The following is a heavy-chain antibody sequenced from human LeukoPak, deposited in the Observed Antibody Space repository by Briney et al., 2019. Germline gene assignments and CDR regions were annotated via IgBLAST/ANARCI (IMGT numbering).Heavy chain of an antibody. CDR2: IKQDGSEK. J-gene: IGHJ4*02. Sequence: GGSLRLSCAASGFTFSSYWMSWVRQAPGKGLEWVANIKQDGSEKYYVDSVKGRFTISKDNAKNSLYLQMNSLRAEDTAVYYCARGDRRYCSNGSCYGSNYWGQGTLVTVSS. CDR3: ARGDRRYCSNGSCYGSNY. CDR1: GFTFSSYW. D-gene: IGHD2-15*01. V-gene: IGHV3-7*01.